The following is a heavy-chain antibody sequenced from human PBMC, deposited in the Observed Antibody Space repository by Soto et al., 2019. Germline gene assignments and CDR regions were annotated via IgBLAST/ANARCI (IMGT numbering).Heavy chain of an antibody. V-gene: IGHV3-23*01. Sequence: EVQLLESGGGLVQPGGSLRLSCAASGFTFSSNAMSWVRQAPGKGLEWVSAISGSGGRTYYADSVKGRFTISRDNSKNTLYLQMNSLRAEDTAVYYCAKGPTTVTTLFDYWGQGTLVTVSS. J-gene: IGHJ4*02. CDR1: GFTFSSNA. CDR3: AKGPTTVTTLFDY. D-gene: IGHD4-17*01. CDR2: ISGSGGRT.